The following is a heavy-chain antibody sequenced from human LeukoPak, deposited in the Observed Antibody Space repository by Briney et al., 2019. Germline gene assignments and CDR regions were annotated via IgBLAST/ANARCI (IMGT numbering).Heavy chain of an antibody. CDR3: AKAYSLYGDYVPWNYFDY. V-gene: IGHV3-23*01. J-gene: IGHJ4*02. Sequence: PGGSLRLSCAASGFTFSSYAMSWGRQAPGKGLEWVSAISGSGGSTYYADSVKGRFTISRDNSKNTLYLQMNSLRAEDTAVYYCAKAYSLYGDYVPWNYFDYWGQGTLVTVSS. D-gene: IGHD4-17*01. CDR2: ISGSGGST. CDR1: GFTFSSYA.